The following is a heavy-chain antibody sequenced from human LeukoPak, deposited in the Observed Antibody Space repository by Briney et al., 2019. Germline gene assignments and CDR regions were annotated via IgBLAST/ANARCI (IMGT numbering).Heavy chain of an antibody. V-gene: IGHV3-48*01. Sequence: PGGSLRLSCAASGFTFSSYSMNWVRQAPGKGLEWVSYISSSSSTIYYADSVKGRFTISRDNAKNSLYLQMNSLGAEDTAVYYCARASSGWSFDYWGQGTLVTVSS. CDR1: GFTFSSYS. CDR3: ARASSGWSFDY. J-gene: IGHJ4*02. CDR2: ISSSSSTI. D-gene: IGHD6-19*01.